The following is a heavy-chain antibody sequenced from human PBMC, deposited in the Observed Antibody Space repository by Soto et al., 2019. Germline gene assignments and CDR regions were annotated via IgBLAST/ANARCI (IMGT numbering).Heavy chain of an antibody. V-gene: IGHV4-59*01. CDR3: AQSTGWPGFDF. CDR1: DGSISSNY. J-gene: IGHJ4*02. CDR2: IYNSEST. Sequence: PSETLSLTCTVSDGSISSNYWSWIRQPPGKGLEWIGYIYNSESTSYNPSLKSRVTISADTSKNQFSLKLSSVTAADTAVYYCAQSTGWPGFDFWGQGTLVTVSS. D-gene: IGHD2-8*02.